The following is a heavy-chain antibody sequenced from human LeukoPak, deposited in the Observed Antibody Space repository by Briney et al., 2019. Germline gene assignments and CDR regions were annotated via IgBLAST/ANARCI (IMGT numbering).Heavy chain of an antibody. CDR2: SHYSGDT. CDR3: ARGGRYCSSTSCSRPPTRFDP. D-gene: IGHD2-2*01. V-gene: IGHV4-59*12. J-gene: IGHJ5*02. CDR1: GGSISSYY. Sequence: SETLSLTCTVSGGSISSYYWSWIRQPPGKGLEWIGFSHYSGDTNYNPSLESRVTMSVDMSKNQFALKMSSVTTADTAVYYCARGGRYCSSTSCSRPPTRFDPWGQGTLVTVSS.